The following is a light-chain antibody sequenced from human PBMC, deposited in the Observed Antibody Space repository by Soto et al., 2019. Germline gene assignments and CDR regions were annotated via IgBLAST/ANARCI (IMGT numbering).Light chain of an antibody. V-gene: IGLV2-14*01. J-gene: IGLJ1*01. CDR1: SSDVGAYNY. CDR2: EVI. Sequence: QSALTQPASVSGSPGQSITISCTGTSSDVGAYNYVSWYQQHPGKAPKLMIYEVINRPSGVSNRFSGSKSGNTASLTISGLQAEDEAAYYCGSYTSASTLVFGTGTKVTVL. CDR3: GSYTSASTLV.